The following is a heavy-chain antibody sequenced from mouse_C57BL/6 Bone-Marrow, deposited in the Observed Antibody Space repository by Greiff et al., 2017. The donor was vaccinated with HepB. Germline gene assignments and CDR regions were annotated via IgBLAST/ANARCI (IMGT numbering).Heavy chain of an antibody. CDR1: GYTFTRYW. CDR3: ARQWFYYYGSSPAWFAY. Sequence: QVQLQQPGAELVKPGASVKMSCKASGYTFTRYWITWVKQRPGQGLEWIGDIYPGSGSTNYNEKFKSKATLTVDTSSSTAYMQLSSLTSEDSAVYYCARQWFYYYGSSPAWFAYWGQGTLVTVSA. CDR2: IYPGSGST. J-gene: IGHJ3*01. D-gene: IGHD1-1*01. V-gene: IGHV1-55*01.